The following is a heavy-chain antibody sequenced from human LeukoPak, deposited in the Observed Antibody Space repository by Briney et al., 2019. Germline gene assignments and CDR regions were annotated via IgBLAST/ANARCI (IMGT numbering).Heavy chain of an antibody. D-gene: IGHD2-8*01. Sequence: SETLSLTCAVYGGSFSGYYWSWIRQPPGKGLEWIGEINHSGSTNYNPSLKSRVTISVDTSKNQFSLKLSSVTAADTAVYYCARGKMYDYFDYWGQGTPVTVSS. CDR1: GGSFSGYY. J-gene: IGHJ4*02. CDR2: INHSGST. V-gene: IGHV4-34*01. CDR3: ARGKMYDYFDY.